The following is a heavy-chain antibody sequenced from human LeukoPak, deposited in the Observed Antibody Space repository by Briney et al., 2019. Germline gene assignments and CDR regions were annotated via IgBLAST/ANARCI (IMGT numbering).Heavy chain of an antibody. J-gene: IGHJ6*04. CDR2: ISSSSSYI. CDR1: GFTFSSYS. Sequence: TGGSLRLSCAASGFTFSSYSMNWVRQAPGKGLEWVSSISSSSSYIYYADSVKGRFTISRDNAKNSLYLQMNSLRAEDTAVYYCARDHSGYSGYGVMDVWGKGTTVTVSS. D-gene: IGHD5-12*01. V-gene: IGHV3-21*01. CDR3: ARDHSGYSGYGVMDV.